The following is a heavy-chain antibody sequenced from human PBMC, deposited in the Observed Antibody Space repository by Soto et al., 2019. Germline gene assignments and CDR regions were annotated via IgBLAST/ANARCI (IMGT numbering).Heavy chain of an antibody. Sequence: QVQLVQSGGGVVQPGTSLRLACEASGFTFSAYGVHWVRQAPGKGLEWVAIISYNGRDKDYADSVKGRFTISRDNPKNTLYLQLYSQKPEYTGVYYCVKSEGYLTSWYAMFWGQGTLVTVSS. J-gene: IGHJ4*02. CDR1: GFTFSAYG. CDR3: VKSEGYLTSWYAMF. CDR2: ISYNGRDK. D-gene: IGHD6-13*01. V-gene: IGHV3-30*18.